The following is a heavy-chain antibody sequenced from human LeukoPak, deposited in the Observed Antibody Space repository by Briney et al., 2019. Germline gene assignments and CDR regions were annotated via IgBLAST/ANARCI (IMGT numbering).Heavy chain of an antibody. D-gene: IGHD3-9*01. CDR2: INHSEIT. Sequence: SETLSLTCAVYGGSFRGYYWSWIRQPPGKGLEWIGEINHSEITNYNPSLKSRVTISVDTSKNQFSLKLSSVTAADTAVYYCARAVTYHDVLNGYDRDYFDYWGQGILVTVSS. V-gene: IGHV4-34*01. J-gene: IGHJ4*02. CDR3: ARAVTYHDVLNGYDRDYFDY. CDR1: GGSFRGYY.